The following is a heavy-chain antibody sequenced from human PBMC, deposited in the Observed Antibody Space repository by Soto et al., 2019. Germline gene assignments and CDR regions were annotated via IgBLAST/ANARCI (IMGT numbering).Heavy chain of an antibody. CDR3: ARTSDRHLDF. V-gene: IGHV4-39*01. Sequence: PSETLSLTCIVSYGSISVSNVFWGWVRQPPGKGLEWFGIIDYSGTASSNPSLGTRVTFPVDTSKPQCSLTLYSLTAADTAVSCGARTSDRHLDFWGQGILVTVSS. J-gene: IGHJ4*02. CDR2: IDYSGTA. CDR1: YGSISVSNVF.